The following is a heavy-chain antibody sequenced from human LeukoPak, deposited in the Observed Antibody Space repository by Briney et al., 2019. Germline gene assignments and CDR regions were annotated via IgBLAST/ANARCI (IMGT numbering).Heavy chain of an antibody. V-gene: IGHV3-15*07. D-gene: IGHD2-15*01. CDR1: GLTLSNVW. J-gene: IGHJ4*02. Sequence: GGSLRLSCAVSGLTLSNVWMNWVRQAPGKGLEWVGRIRSRGDGGTTDFAAPVKRRFTISRDDSKNTLYLQMNSLTSEDTAVYYCSQGSAQYFDYWGQGTLVTVSS. CDR2: IRSRGDGGTT. CDR3: SQGSAQYFDY.